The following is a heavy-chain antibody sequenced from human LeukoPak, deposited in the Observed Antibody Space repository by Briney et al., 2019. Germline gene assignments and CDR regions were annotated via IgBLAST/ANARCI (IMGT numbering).Heavy chain of an antibody. CDR3: AGVPDITARPCDS. CDR2: ISHTGDIT. J-gene: IGHJ4*02. D-gene: IGHD1-1*01. CDR1: GGSFSNYY. V-gene: IGHV4-34*01. Sequence: SETLSLTCAVYGGSFSNYYWTWIRQTPGEGLEWIGEISHTGDITNYNPSLKSRVTISVDSSKKQFSLKVTSVTAADTGVYYCAGVPDITARPCDSWGPGILVTVSS.